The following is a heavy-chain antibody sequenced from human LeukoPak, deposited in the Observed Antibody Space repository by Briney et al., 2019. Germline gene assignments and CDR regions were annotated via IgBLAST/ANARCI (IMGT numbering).Heavy chain of an antibody. Sequence: GESLKISCKGSGYSFTSYWIGWVRQMPGNGLEWMGIIYPGDSDTRYSPSFQGQVTISVDKSIKTAYLQWSSLKASDTAVYYCARSPTSISNPYYFDYWGQGTLVTVSS. CDR2: IYPGDSDT. CDR1: GYSFTSYW. D-gene: IGHD6-6*01. CDR3: ARSPTSISNPYYFDY. V-gene: IGHV5-51*01. J-gene: IGHJ4*02.